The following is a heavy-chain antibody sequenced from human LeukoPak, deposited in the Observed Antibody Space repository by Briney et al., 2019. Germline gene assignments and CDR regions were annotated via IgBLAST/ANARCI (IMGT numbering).Heavy chain of an antibody. CDR1: GYPFSGYR. CDR3: ARALYGSDGYPGGDY. CDR2: ITTYNGNT. V-gene: IGHV1-18*01. Sequence: ASVRVSCKASGYPFSGYRISWVRQAPGQGLEWMGWITTYNGNTNCAQKFQGRVTMTTDTSTTTAYMELRSLRSDDTAVYYCARALYGSDGYPGGDYWGQGTLVTVSS. J-gene: IGHJ4*02. D-gene: IGHD3-22*01.